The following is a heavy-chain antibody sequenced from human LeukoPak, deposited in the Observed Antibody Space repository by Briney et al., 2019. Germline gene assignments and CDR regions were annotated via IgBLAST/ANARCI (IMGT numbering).Heavy chain of an antibody. CDR3: ARFNASPVPAVHAFDI. V-gene: IGHV4-4*07. CDR2: IYTSGST. Sequence: PSETLSLTCTVSGGSISSYYWSWIRQPAGKGLEWIGRIYTSGSTNYNPSLKSRVTMSVDTSKNQFPLKLSSVTAADTAVYYCARFNASPVPAVHAFDIWGQGTMVTVSS. J-gene: IGHJ3*02. D-gene: IGHD2-2*01. CDR1: GGSISSYY.